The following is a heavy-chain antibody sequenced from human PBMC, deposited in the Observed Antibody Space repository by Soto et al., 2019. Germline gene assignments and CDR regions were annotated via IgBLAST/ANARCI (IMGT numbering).Heavy chain of an antibody. Sequence: SETLSLTCAVYGGSFSGYYWSWIRQPPGKGLEWIGEINHSGSTNYNPSLKSRVTISVDTSKNQFSLKLSSVTAADTAVYYCARGAEMATVHFDYWGQGTLVTVSS. CDR3: ARGAEMATVHFDY. CDR1: GGSFSGYY. J-gene: IGHJ4*02. V-gene: IGHV4-34*01. CDR2: INHSGST. D-gene: IGHD4-4*01.